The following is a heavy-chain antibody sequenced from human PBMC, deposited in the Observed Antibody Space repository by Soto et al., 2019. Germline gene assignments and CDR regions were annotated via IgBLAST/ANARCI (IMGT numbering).Heavy chain of an antibody. CDR1: GYTFTPFA. V-gene: IGHV1-3*01. J-gene: IGHJ4*02. CDR3: ARDGAVAGDSNFDY. D-gene: IGHD6-19*01. CDR2: INAGNGNI. Sequence: ASVKVSCKASGYTFTPFAIHWVRQAPGQGLEWMGWINAGNGNIKHSQKFQHRVTITRDTSASTAYMELSSLRFEDTAVYYCARDGAVAGDSNFDYWGQGTLVTVSS.